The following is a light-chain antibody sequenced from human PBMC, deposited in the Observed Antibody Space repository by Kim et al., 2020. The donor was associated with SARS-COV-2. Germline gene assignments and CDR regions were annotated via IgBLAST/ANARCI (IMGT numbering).Light chain of an antibody. J-gene: IGLJ2*01. Sequence: APGRPATISCGGTNLVARSVHWYQQKPGQAPVLVMYYNNDRPSGIPERFSASTSGNTATLTISRVEAGDEADYFCQVWDSDTDHVVFGGGTQLTVL. CDR2: YNN. V-gene: IGLV3-21*01. CDR1: NLVARS. CDR3: QVWDSDTDHVV.